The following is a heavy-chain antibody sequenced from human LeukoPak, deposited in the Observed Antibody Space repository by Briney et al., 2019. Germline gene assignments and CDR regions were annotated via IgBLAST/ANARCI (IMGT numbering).Heavy chain of an antibody. CDR1: EFTFDDYA. CDR2: ITRDGGST. D-gene: IGHD6-13*01. CDR3: VKGGIRFGIGYNSTLHY. J-gene: IGHJ4*02. Sequence: PGGSLRLSCAVSEFTFDDYAMHWVRQAPGKGLEWVSLITRDGGSTSYADSVKGRFTISRDNSKNSLYLQLNSLRAGDTALYYCVKGGIRFGIGYNSTLHYWGQGTLVTVSS. V-gene: IGHV3-43D*03.